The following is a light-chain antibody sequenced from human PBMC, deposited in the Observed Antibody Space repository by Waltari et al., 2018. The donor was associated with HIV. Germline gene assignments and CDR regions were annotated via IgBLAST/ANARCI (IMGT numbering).Light chain of an antibody. Sequence: DIQMTQSPSSLSASVGDRVTIPCQASQDISNYLNWYQQKPGKAPKLLIYDASKLETGVPSRFSGSGSGTDFTFTISSLQPEDIATYYCQQYDNLPRTFGPGTKVDIK. J-gene: IGKJ3*01. V-gene: IGKV1-33*01. CDR1: QDISNY. CDR2: DAS. CDR3: QQYDNLPRT.